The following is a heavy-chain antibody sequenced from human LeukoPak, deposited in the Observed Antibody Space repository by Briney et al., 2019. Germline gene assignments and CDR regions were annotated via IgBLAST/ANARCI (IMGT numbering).Heavy chain of an antibody. V-gene: IGHV3-23*01. CDR3: ARDRVVATIEYYYYYGMDD. D-gene: IGHD5-12*01. Sequence: GGTLRLSGVGSGFTSSTYAMGWVRQAPGKGLEWGSDISGGSGNTYYADSVKGRFTIYRDNSTNNMYLKMHSLRAEDTAVYYCARDRVVATIEYYYYYGMDDWGQGTTVTVSS. J-gene: IGHJ6*02. CDR2: ISGGSGNT. CDR1: GFTSSTYA.